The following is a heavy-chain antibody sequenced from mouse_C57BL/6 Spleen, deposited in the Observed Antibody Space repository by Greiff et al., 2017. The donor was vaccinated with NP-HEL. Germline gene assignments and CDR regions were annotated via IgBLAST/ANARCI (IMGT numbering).Heavy chain of an antibody. CDR1: GYTFTSYW. V-gene: IGHV1-53*01. Sequence: QVQLQQPGTELVKPGASVKLSCKASGYTFTSYWMHWVKQRPGQGLEWIGNINPSNGGTNYNDKFKSKATLPVAKSTSTAYMQLSGLSSEDSAVYYCARSFLYAMDYWGQGTSVTVSS. CDR3: ARSFLYAMDY. CDR2: INPSNGGT. J-gene: IGHJ4*01.